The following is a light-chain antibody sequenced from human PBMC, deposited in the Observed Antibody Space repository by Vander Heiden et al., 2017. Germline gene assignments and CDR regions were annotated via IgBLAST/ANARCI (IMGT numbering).Light chain of an antibody. V-gene: IGLV2-14*03. J-gene: IGLJ1*01. CDR2: DVS. CDR3: SSYTSSSTFV. CDR1: SSDVGDYNY. Sequence: QPALTQPASVSGSPGQSLTISCPGTSSDVGDYNYVSWYQQHPGKAPLLMIYDVSNRPSGVSNRFSGSKSGNTASLTISGLQAEDEADYFCSSYTSSSTFVFGTGTKVTVL.